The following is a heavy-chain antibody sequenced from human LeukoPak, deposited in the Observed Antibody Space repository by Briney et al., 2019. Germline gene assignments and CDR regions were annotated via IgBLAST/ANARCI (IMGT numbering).Heavy chain of an antibody. Sequence: GGSLRLSCAASGFTFSSYSMNWVRQAPGKGLEWVSSISSSSSYIYYADSVKGRFTISRDNAKNSLYLQMSSLRAEDTAVYYCARYYYDSSGYYPLDCWGQGTLVTVSS. D-gene: IGHD3-22*01. CDR3: ARYYYDSSGYYPLDC. CDR2: ISSSSSYI. V-gene: IGHV3-21*01. J-gene: IGHJ4*02. CDR1: GFTFSSYS.